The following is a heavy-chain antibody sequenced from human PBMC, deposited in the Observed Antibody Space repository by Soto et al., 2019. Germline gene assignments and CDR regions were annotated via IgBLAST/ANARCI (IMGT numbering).Heavy chain of an antibody. J-gene: IGHJ4*02. Sequence: QITLKESGPTLVKPTQTLTLTCTFSGFSLRTSGVAVGWIRQPPGKALEWLALIYWDDDKRYSPSLKSRLTITKDTSKHQVVITMPNMDPVDTATYDCAHKTLGELAFDHWGQGTLVTVSS. CDR1: GFSLRTSGVA. CDR2: IYWDDDK. CDR3: AHKTLGELAFDH. V-gene: IGHV2-5*02. D-gene: IGHD3-10*01.